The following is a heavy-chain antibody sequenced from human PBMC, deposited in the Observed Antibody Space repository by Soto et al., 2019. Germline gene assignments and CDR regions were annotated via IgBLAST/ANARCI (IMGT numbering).Heavy chain of an antibody. Sequence: ASVKVSCKASGYTFTSYYMHWVRQAPGQGLEWMGIINPSGGSTSYAQKFQGRVTMTRDTSTSTVYMELSSLRSEDTAVYYCARDNRWVGSGSPGHYWGQGTLVTVSS. CDR2: INPSGGST. CDR1: GYTFTSYY. V-gene: IGHV1-46*01. CDR3: ARDNRWVGSGSPGHY. J-gene: IGHJ4*02. D-gene: IGHD3-22*01.